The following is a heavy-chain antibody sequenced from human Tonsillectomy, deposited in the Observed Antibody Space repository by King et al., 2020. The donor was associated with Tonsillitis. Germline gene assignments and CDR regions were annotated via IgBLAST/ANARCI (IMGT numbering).Heavy chain of an antibody. D-gene: IGHD4-17*01. CDR1: GFTFSNYA. V-gene: IGHV3-30-3*01. J-gene: IGHJ6*02. CDR3: ARRDGALEYYYYGMDV. Sequence: VQLVESGGGVVQPGRSLRLSCAASGFTFSNYAMHWVRQAPGKGLEWVAEISYDGNKKYYAESVKGRFTMSRDNSKKMLYLQMNSLRAGDTAVYYCARRDGALEYYYYGMDVWGQGTTVTVSS. CDR2: ISYDGNKK.